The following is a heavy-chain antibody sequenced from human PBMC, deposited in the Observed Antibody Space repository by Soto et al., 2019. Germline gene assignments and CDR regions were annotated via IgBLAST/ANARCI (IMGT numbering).Heavy chain of an antibody. V-gene: IGHV3-30-3*01. CDR1: GFTFSSYA. CDR2: ISYDGSNK. D-gene: IGHD3-3*01. Sequence: QVQLVESGGGVVQPGRSLRLSCAASGFTFSSYAMHWVRQAPGKGLEWVAVISYDGSNKYYADSVKGRFTISRDNSKNTLYLEMNSLRAEDTAVYYCARGVDFGVVITVSAYIDYWGQGTLVTVSS. J-gene: IGHJ4*02. CDR3: ARGVDFGVVITVSAYIDY.